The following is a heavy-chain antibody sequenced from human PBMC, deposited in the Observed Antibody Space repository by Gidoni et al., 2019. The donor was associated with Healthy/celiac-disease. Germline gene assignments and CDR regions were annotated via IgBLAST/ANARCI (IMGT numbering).Heavy chain of an antibody. D-gene: IGHD6-13*01. CDR2: IYHSGST. J-gene: IGHJ4*02. CDR3: ARGAGRAAAAGIVD. V-gene: IGHV4-38-2*02. Sequence: IRQPPGKGLEWIGSIYHSGSTYYNPSLKSRVTISVDTSKNQFSLKLSSVTAADTAVYYCARGAGRAAAAGIVDWGQGTLVTVSS.